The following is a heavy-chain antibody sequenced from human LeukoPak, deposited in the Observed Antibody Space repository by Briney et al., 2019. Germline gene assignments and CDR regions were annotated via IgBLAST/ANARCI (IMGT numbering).Heavy chain of an antibody. J-gene: IGHJ4*02. CDR1: GGSISSGDYY. Sequence: SETLSLTCTVSGGSISSGDYYWSWIRQPPGKGLEWIGYLYYSGSTYYNPSLKSRVTISVDTSKNQFSLKLSSVTAADTAVYYCARVVDGSGYFDYWGQGTLVTVSS. CDR3: ARVVDGSGYFDY. V-gene: IGHV4-30-4*08. CDR2: LYYSGST. D-gene: IGHD3-10*01.